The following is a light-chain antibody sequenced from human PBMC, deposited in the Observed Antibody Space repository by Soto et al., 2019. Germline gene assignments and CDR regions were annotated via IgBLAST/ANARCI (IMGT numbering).Light chain of an antibody. CDR1: QSVASTY. J-gene: IGKJ1*01. Sequence: IVLTQSPGTLSLSPGERATLSCRASQSVASTYLGWYQQKPGQAPRLLIYGASSRATGIPDRFSGSGSGTDFTLTISRLEPEDFAVYYCQQYGASSWKFGQGTKVEIK. CDR2: GAS. CDR3: QQYGASSWK. V-gene: IGKV3-20*01.